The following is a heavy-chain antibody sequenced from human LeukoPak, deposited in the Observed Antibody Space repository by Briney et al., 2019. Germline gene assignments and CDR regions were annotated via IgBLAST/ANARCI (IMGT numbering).Heavy chain of an antibody. CDR2: FGSSSSYI. CDR3: ARDPLGGYYFDY. J-gene: IGHJ4*02. Sequence: GGSLRLSCAVSGFTFSRYSMNWVRQTPGEGLEWVSYFGSSSSYIYYADSVKGRFTISRDNAKNSLYLQMSSLRAEDTAVYYCARDPLGGYYFDYWGQGTLVTVSS. CDR1: GFTFSRYS. V-gene: IGHV3-21*06. D-gene: IGHD3-16*01.